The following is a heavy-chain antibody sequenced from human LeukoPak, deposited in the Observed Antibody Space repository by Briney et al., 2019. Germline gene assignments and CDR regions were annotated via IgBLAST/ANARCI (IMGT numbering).Heavy chain of an antibody. V-gene: IGHV4-34*01. Sequence: KTSETLSLTCAVYGWSFRGYYWSWIRQPPGKGLEWIGEINHSGSTNYNPSLKSRVTISVDTSKNQFSLKLSSVTAADTAVYYCARGRSKRPIDYWGQGTLVTVSS. CDR1: GWSFRGYY. D-gene: IGHD1-14*01. CDR3: ARGRSKRPIDY. CDR2: INHSGST. J-gene: IGHJ4*02.